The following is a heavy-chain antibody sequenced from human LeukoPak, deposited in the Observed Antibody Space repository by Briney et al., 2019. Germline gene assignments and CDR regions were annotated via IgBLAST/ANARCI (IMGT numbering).Heavy chain of an antibody. CDR2: ISAYNGNT. D-gene: IGHD3-10*01. CDR3: ARSPYVWFGELLFGY. V-gene: IGHV1-18*01. CDR1: GGTFSSYA. Sequence: ASVKVSCKASGGTFSSYAISWVRQAPGQGLEWMGWISAYNGNTNYAQKLQGRVTMTTDTSTSTAYMELRSLRSDDTAVYYCARSPYVWFGELLFGYWGQGTLVTVSS. J-gene: IGHJ4*02.